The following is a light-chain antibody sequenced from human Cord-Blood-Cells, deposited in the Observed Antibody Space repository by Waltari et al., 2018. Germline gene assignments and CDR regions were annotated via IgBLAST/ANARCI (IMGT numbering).Light chain of an antibody. CDR1: SSDVGGYNY. V-gene: IGLV2-14*01. J-gene: IGLJ2*01. Sequence: QSALTQPASVPGSPGQSITISCTGTSSDVGGYNYVSWYQQHPGNAPKLMIYEVSNRPSGVSNRFSGSKSGNTASLTISGLQAEDEADYYCSSYTSSSTLVVFGGGTKLTVL. CDR3: SSYTSSSTLVV. CDR2: EVS.